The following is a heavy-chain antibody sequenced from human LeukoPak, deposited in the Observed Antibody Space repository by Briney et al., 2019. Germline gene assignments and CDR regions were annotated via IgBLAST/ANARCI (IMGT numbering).Heavy chain of an antibody. CDR2: IWYDGSNK. J-gene: IGHJ3*02. CDR1: GFTFSSYG. CDR3: AKDLGYCSGGSCYGNDAFDI. Sequence: PGGSLRLSCTASGFTFSSYGMHWVRQAPGKGLEWVAVIWYDGSNKYYADSVKGRFTISRDNSKNTLYLQMTSLRAEDTAVYYCAKDLGYCSGGSCYGNDAFDIWGQGTMVTVSS. V-gene: IGHV3-33*06. D-gene: IGHD2-15*01.